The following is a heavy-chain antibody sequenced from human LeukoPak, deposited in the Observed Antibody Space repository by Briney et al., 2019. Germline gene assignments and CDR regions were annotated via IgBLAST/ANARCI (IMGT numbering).Heavy chain of an antibody. CDR1: GFTFSSYW. J-gene: IGHJ2*01. Sequence: GGSLRLSCAASGFTFSSYWMHWVRQAPGKGLAWVSRITSDGSGTNYADSVKGRFTISRDNAKNTLYLHMDSLRAEDTAVYYCARDASPGYFDLWGRGTLVTVSS. CDR2: ITSDGSGT. V-gene: IGHV3-74*01. D-gene: IGHD2-15*01. CDR3: ARDASPGYFDL.